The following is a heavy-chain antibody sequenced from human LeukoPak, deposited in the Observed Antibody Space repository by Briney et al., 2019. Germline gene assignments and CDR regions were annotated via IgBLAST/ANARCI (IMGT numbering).Heavy chain of an antibody. J-gene: IGHJ4*02. CDR1: GFTFDDYA. Sequence: PGGSLRLSCAASGFTFDDYAMHWVRQAPGKGLGRVSGISWNSGSIAYADSVKGRFTISRDNAKNSLYLQMNSLRAEDTAFFYCAKDSRPTMVRGVTVDYWGQGTLVTVSS. V-gene: IGHV3-9*01. CDR2: ISWNSGSI. D-gene: IGHD3-10*01. CDR3: AKDSRPTMVRGVTVDY.